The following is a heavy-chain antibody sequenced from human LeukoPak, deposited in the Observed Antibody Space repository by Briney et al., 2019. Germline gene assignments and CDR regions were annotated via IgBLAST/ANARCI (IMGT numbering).Heavy chain of an antibody. CDR2: INSGGSKT. J-gene: IGHJ3*02. D-gene: IGHD5-12*01. CDR3: ARPIRGYDGFDI. V-gene: IGHV3-74*01. Sequence: GGSLRLSCAASGFTFTNYWMYWVRQAPGKGLEWVSRINSGGSKTNYADSVNGRFTISRDNAKNTLYLQMNSLRAEDTAMYYCARPIRGYDGFDIWGQGTVVTVSS. CDR1: GFTFTNYW.